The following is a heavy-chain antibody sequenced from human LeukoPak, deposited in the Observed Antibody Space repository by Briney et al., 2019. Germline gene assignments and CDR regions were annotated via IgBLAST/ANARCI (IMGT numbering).Heavy chain of an antibody. D-gene: IGHD6-6*01. CDR2: IYYSGST. CDR1: GGSISSYY. Sequence: SETLSLTCTVSGGSISSYYWSWIRQPPGKGLEWIWYIYYSGSTNYNPSLKSRVTISVDTSKNQFSLKLSSVTAADTAVYYCARGGQLVPYYFDYWGQGTLVTVSS. CDR3: ARGGQLVPYYFDY. J-gene: IGHJ4*02. V-gene: IGHV4-59*01.